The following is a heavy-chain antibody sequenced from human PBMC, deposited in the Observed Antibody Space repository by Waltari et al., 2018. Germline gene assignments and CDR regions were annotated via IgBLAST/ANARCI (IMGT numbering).Heavy chain of an antibody. Sequence: QVQLVQSGAEVKKPGASVKVSCKVSGYTLTDLSMHWVRQAPGQGLEWMGGFDPEDGETIYAQNFQGRVTMSEDTATDTAYMELSSLRSEDTAVYYCATRIAYYDDSSGYYFNYWGQGSLVTVSS. V-gene: IGHV1-24*01. CDR2: FDPEDGET. J-gene: IGHJ4*02. CDR1: GYTLTDLS. CDR3: ATRIAYYDDSSGYYFNY. D-gene: IGHD3-22*01.